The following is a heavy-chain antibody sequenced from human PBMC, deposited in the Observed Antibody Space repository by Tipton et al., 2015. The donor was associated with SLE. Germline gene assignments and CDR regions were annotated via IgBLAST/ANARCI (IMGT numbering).Heavy chain of an antibody. V-gene: IGHV1-69*01. Sequence: QVQLVQSGAEVKKPGSSVKVSCKASGGTFSSYTINWVRQAPGPGLEWLGGIIPIFGTANYAQKFQDRVTITTDESTSTAYMELSSLRSEDTAVYYCARGWTEVGATPSPYGYWGQGTLVTVSS. CDR3: ARGWTEVGATPSPYGY. J-gene: IGHJ4*02. D-gene: IGHD1-26*01. CDR2: IIPIFGTA. CDR1: GGTFSSYT.